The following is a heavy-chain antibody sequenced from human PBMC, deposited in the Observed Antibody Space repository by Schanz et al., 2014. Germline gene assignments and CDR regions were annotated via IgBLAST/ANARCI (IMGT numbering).Heavy chain of an antibody. CDR1: GYTFSDYG. CDR2: IIPILGIA. D-gene: IGHD5-18*01. V-gene: IGHV1-69*10. Sequence: QVQLVQSGAEVKKPGASVKVSCKTSGYTFSDYGITWVRQAPGQGLEWVGWIIPILGIANYAQKFQGRVTITADRSTSTAYMELRSLRSDDTALYYCTRGGYSYALSAFDIWGQGTMVTVSS. CDR3: TRGGYSYALSAFDI. J-gene: IGHJ3*02.